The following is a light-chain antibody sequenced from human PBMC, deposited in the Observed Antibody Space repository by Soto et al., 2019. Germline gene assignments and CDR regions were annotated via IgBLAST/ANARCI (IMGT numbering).Light chain of an antibody. V-gene: IGLV1-44*01. J-gene: IGLJ2*01. CDR3: AGWDDTLNGVV. CDR2: HGN. Sequence: QSVLTQPPSASGTPGQRVTISCSGSSSNIGSNPVNWYQQLPGAAPKLLIYHGNQRPSGVPDRFSGSKSGTSASLAIGGLQSEDEADYFCAGWDDTLNGVVFGGGTKLTVL. CDR1: SSNIGSNP.